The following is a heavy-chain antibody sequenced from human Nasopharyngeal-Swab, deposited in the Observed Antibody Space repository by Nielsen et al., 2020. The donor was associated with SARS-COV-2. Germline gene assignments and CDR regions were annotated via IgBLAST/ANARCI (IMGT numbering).Heavy chain of an antibody. CDR1: GGSISSNNYY. D-gene: IGHD6-19*01. Sequence: SETLSLTCTVSGGSISSNNYYWGWIRQPPGKGLEWIGNTSYSGRTYYNPSLKSRVTISVDTSKNQFSLKLSSVTAADTAVYYCATYSSGWYEGDFDYWGQGTLVTVSS. CDR2: TSYSGRT. CDR3: ATYSSGWYEGDFDY. V-gene: IGHV4-39*01. J-gene: IGHJ4*02.